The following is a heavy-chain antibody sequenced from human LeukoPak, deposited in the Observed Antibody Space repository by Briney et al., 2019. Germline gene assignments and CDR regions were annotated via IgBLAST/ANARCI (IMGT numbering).Heavy chain of an antibody. Sequence: PGGSLRLSCAASGFTFDDYGMSWVRQAPGKGLEWVSGINWNGGSTGYADSVKGRFTISRDNAKNSLYLQMNSLRAEDTALYHCARERGGYYYGSYIRYYFDYWGQGTLVTVSS. V-gene: IGHV3-20*01. D-gene: IGHD3-10*01. CDR2: INWNGGST. J-gene: IGHJ4*02. CDR3: ARERGGYYYGSYIRYYFDY. CDR1: GFTFDDYG.